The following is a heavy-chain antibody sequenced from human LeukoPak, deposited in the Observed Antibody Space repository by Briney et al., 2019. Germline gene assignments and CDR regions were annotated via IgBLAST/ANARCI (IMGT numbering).Heavy chain of an antibody. J-gene: IGHJ4*02. CDR2: INPHSGVT. CDR1: GYTFTGYY. CDR3: AREYSSGNYDCTH. D-gene: IGHD6-19*01. Sequence: ASVKVSCKASGYTFTGYYMHWVRQAPGQGLEWMGWINPHSGVTNYAQKFQGRVTMTRDTSISTAYMELSRLRSDDTAVYYCAREYSSGNYDCTHWGQGTLVTVSS. V-gene: IGHV1-2*02.